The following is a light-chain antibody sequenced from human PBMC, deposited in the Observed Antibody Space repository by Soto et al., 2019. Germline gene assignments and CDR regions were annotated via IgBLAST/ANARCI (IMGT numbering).Light chain of an antibody. Sequence: QSVLTQPPSASGTPGQRVSISCSGGRLNIGSNPVNWYEQLPGTAPKLLIYSNVQRPSGVPDRFSGSKSCTSASLAISGLQSEDEAYYYCASYDDTQIAVIFGGGTKLTVL. CDR1: RLNIGSNP. V-gene: IGLV1-44*01. J-gene: IGLJ2*01. CDR2: SNV. CDR3: ASYDDTQIAVI.